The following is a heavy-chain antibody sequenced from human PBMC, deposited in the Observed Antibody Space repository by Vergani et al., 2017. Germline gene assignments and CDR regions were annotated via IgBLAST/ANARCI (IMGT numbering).Heavy chain of an antibody. D-gene: IGHD3-16*01. J-gene: IGHJ6*02. CDR3: ARELGGGAHYGMDV. CDR2: IRSSGSTI. Sequence: QVQLVESGGGLVKPGGSLRLSCAAPGFTFRDYYMSWIRQAPGKGLEWVSYIRSSGSTIYYADSVTGRFTISRDNAKNSLYLQMNSLRAEDPAVYYCARELGGGAHYGMDVWGQGTTVTVSS. CDR1: GFTFRDYY. V-gene: IGHV3-11*01.